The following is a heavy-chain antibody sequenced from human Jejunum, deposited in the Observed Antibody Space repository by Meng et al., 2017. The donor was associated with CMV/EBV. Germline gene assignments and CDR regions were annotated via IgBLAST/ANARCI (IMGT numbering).Heavy chain of an antibody. D-gene: IGHD1-26*01. CDR2: IYYSGST. Sequence: CTVSCGSISSYYWSWIRQPPGKGLEWIGYIYYSGSTNYHPSLKSRVTISVDTSKNQFSLKLSSVTAADTAVYYCARSGSYHLNFDYWGQGTLVTVSS. J-gene: IGHJ4*02. CDR1: CGSISSYY. V-gene: IGHV4-59*01. CDR3: ARSGSYHLNFDY.